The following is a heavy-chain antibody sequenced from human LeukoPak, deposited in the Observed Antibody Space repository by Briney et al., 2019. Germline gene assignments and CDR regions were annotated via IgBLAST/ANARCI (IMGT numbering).Heavy chain of an antibody. V-gene: IGHV1-2*02. Sequence: ASVKVSCRASGYTFTGYYMHWVRQAPGQGLEWMGWINPNSGGTNYAQKFQGRVTMTRDTSISTAYMELSRLRSDDTAVYYCAIDQVGATREGLDYWGQGTLVTVSS. CDR3: AIDQVGATREGLDY. CDR2: INPNSGGT. J-gene: IGHJ4*02. CDR1: GYTFTGYY. D-gene: IGHD1-26*01.